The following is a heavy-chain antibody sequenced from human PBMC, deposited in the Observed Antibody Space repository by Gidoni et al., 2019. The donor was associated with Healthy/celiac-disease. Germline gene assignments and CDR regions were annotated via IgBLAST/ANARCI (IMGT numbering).Heavy chain of an antibody. CDR2: ISGSGGST. J-gene: IGHJ4*02. CDR3: AKVPEGGQWLQDHYFDY. Sequence: EVQLLESGGGLVQPGGSLRLSCAASGFPFSSYAMSWVRQAPGTGLEWVSAISGSGGSTYYADSVKGRFTISRDNSKNTLYLQMNSLRAEDTAVYYCAKVPEGGQWLQDHYFDYWGQGTLVTVSS. CDR1: GFPFSSYA. V-gene: IGHV3-23*01. D-gene: IGHD6-19*01.